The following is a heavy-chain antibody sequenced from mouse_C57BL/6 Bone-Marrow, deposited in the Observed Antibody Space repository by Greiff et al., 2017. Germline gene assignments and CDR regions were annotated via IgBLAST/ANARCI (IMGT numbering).Heavy chain of an antibody. J-gene: IGHJ3*01. D-gene: IGHD2-3*01. CDR1: GFNIKDDY. Sequence: EVKLMESGAELVRPGASVKLSCTASGFNIKDDYMHWVKQRPEQGLEWIGWIDPENGDTEYASKFQGKATITADTSSNTAYLQLSSLTSEDTAVYYCTTWRWAGAWFAYWGQGTLVTVSA. CDR2: IDPENGDT. V-gene: IGHV14-4*01. CDR3: TTWRWAGAWFAY.